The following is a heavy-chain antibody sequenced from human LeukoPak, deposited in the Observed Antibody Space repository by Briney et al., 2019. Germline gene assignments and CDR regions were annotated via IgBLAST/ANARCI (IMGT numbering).Heavy chain of an antibody. CDR1: GYTFTSYD. D-gene: IGHD3-22*01. CDR3: ARGESYYDSSGPPYGI. J-gene: IGHJ3*02. V-gene: IGHV1-8*03. Sequence: GGSVEVSCKASGYTFTSYDINWVRQATGQGLEWMGWMNPNSGNTGYAQKFQGRVTITRNTSISTAYMELSSLRSEDTAVYYCARGESYYDSSGPPYGIWGQGTMVTVSS. CDR2: MNPNSGNT.